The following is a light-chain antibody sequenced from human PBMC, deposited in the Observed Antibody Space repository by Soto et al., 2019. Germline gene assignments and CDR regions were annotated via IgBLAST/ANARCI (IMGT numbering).Light chain of an antibody. V-gene: IGKV3-20*01. J-gene: IGKJ2*01. CDR1: QSISSGY. CDR3: QQYGSSFRYT. Sequence: EIVLTQSPGTLSLSPGERATLSCRASQSISSGYLTWYQQKPGQAPRLLIYAASSRATGIPDRFTGSGSGTDVTLSISRLEPEDFAVYYCQQYGSSFRYTFGQGTKLELK. CDR2: AAS.